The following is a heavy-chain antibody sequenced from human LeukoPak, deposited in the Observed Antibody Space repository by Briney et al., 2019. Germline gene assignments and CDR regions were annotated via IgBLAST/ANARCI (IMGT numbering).Heavy chain of an antibody. CDR2: IYYSGST. J-gene: IGHJ4*02. Sequence: SETLSLTCTVSGGSISRKNYYWGWIRQPPGKGLEWIGSIYYSGSTYYNPSLKSRVTISVDTSKNQFSLKLSSVTAADTAVYYCARGRGVPYYYDSSGYYPADYWGQGTLVTVSS. V-gene: IGHV4-39*07. CDR3: ARGRGVPYYYDSSGYYPADY. CDR1: GGSISRKNYY. D-gene: IGHD3-22*01.